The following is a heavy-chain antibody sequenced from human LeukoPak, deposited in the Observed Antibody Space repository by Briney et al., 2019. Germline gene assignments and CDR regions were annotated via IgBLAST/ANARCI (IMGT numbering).Heavy chain of an antibody. CDR1: GFTFSSYE. D-gene: IGHD3-9*01. J-gene: IGHJ5*02. V-gene: IGHV3-48*03. CDR2: ISSSGTTI. CDR3: AKNIAVDGRAFDP. Sequence: GGSLRLSCAASGFTFSSYEMHWVRQAPGRGLEWVSYISSSGTTIYYADSVKGRFTISRDNSRYTLYLQMNSLRAEDSAIYYCAKNIAVDGRAFDPWGQGTLVTVSS.